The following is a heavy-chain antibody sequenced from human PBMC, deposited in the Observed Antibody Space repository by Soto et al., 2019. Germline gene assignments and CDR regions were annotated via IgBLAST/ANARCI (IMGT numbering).Heavy chain of an antibody. CDR1: GFTFSDYA. D-gene: IGHD6-19*01. Sequence: GSLRLSCVASGFTFSDYAMSWVRQAPGKGLEWVSGLSGSGPTSFYADSVQGRFTISRDNSKNSLSLQMDSLRIEDTAIYYCARIRSSGWYFFPAPLEHSGHGMLVTVSS. CDR3: ARIRSSGWYFFPAPLEH. V-gene: IGHV3-23*01. J-gene: IGHJ4*01. CDR2: LSGSGPTS.